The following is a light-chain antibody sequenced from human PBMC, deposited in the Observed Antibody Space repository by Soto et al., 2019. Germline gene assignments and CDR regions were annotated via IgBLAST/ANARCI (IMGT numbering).Light chain of an antibody. V-gene: IGKV1-39*01. CDR3: QQSYSTPRT. CDR2: AAY. Sequence: DIQMTQSPSSLSASVGDRVTITCRASQSISSYLNWYQQKPGKAPKLLIYAAYSLQRRVPSRLSSNRSGTDFHLIISSLQPEDFATYNCQQSYSTPRTFGQGTEVEIK. J-gene: IGKJ1*01. CDR1: QSISSY.